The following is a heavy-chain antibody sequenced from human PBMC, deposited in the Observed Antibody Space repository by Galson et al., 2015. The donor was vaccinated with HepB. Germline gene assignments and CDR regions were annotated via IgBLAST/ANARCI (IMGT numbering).Heavy chain of an antibody. V-gene: IGHV5-10-1*01. D-gene: IGHD6-13*01. CDR1: GYSFTSYW. CDR3: ASYSIAASRSRWDYYYYYYMDV. J-gene: IGHJ6*03. CDR2: IDPSDSYT. Sequence: QSGAEVKKPGESLRISCKGSGYSFTSYWISWVRQMPGKGLEWVGRIDPSDSYTNYSPSFQGHVTISADKSISTAYLQWSSQKASDTAMYYCASYSIAASRSRWDYYYYYYMDVWGKGTTVTVSS.